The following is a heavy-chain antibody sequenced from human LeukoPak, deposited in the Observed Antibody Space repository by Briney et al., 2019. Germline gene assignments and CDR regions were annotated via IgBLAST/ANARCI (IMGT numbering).Heavy chain of an antibody. CDR3: ARADIVVVPAALENVYYYGMDV. CDR2: ISYDGSNK. CDR1: GFTFSSYA. D-gene: IGHD2-2*01. Sequence: GGSLRLSCAASGFTFSSYAMHWVRPAPGKGLEWVAVISYDGSNKYYADSVKGRFTISRDNSKNTLYLQMNSLRAEDTAVYYCARADIVVVPAALENVYYYGMDVWGQGTTVTVSS. J-gene: IGHJ6*02. V-gene: IGHV3-30-3*01.